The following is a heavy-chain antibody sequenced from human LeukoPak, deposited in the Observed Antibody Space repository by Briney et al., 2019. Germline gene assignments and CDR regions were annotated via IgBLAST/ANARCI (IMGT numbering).Heavy chain of an antibody. V-gene: IGHV4-4*02. CDR3: ARNRVVGAPNFDY. CDR2: IYHSGST. CDR1: GGSISSSNW. D-gene: IGHD1-26*01. J-gene: IGHJ4*02. Sequence: SSGTLSLTCAVSGGSISSSNWWSWVRQPPGKGLEWIGEIYHSGSTNYNPSLKSRVTISVDTSKNQFSLRLTSVTAADTAVYYCARNRVVGAPNFDYWGQGTLVTVSS.